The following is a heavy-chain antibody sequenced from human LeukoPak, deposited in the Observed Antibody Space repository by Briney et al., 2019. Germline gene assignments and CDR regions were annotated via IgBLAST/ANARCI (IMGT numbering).Heavy chain of an antibody. Sequence: PSETLSLTCAVYGGSFSGYYWSWIRQPPGKGLEWIGEINHSGSTNYNPSLKSRVSIIVDTAKNHFSLKLNSVTAADTAVYYCARDWYASGWRVFDYWGQGSLVTVSS. CDR3: ARDWYASGWRVFDY. V-gene: IGHV4-34*01. CDR1: GGSFSGYY. D-gene: IGHD6-19*01. CDR2: INHSGST. J-gene: IGHJ4*02.